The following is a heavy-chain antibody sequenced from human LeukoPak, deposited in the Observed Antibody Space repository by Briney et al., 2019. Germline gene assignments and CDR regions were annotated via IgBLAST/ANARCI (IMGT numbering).Heavy chain of an antibody. CDR2: ISAYNGNT. CDR1: GYTFTSYG. J-gene: IGHJ4*02. D-gene: IGHD2-21*02. CDR3: ASSAYCGGDCYSADFYY. Sequence: VASVKVSCKASGYTFTSYGISWVRQAPGQGLEWMGWISAYNGNTNYAQKLQGRVTMTTDTSTSTAYMELRSLRSDDTAVYYCASSAYCGGDCYSADFYYWGQGTLVTVSS. V-gene: IGHV1-18*01.